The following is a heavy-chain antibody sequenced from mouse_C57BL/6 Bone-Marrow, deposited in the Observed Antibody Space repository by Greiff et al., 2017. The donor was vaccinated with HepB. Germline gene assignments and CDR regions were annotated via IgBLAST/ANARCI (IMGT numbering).Heavy chain of an antibody. J-gene: IGHJ2*01. CDR3: ARCPSIYYYGYFDY. CDR2: IYPRSGNT. CDR1: GYTFTSYG. Sequence: VQLQQSGAELARPGASVKLSCKASGYTFTSYGISWVKQRTGQGLEWIGEIYPRSGNTYYNEKFKGKATLSADKSASTAYLELRSLTSEDSAVYYCARCPSIYYYGYFDYWGQGTTLTVSS. D-gene: IGHD1-1*01. V-gene: IGHV1-81*01.